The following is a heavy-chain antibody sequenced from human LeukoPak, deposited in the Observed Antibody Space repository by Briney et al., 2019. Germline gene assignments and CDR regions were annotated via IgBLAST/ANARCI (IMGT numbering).Heavy chain of an antibody. CDR1: GGSISSYY. J-gene: IGHJ3*02. CDR3: ARELVDPPYSRYAFDI. V-gene: IGHV4-59*01. Sequence: PSETLSLTCTVSGGSISSYYWSWIRQPPGKGLEWIGYIYYSGSTNYNPSLKSRVTISVDTSKNQFSLKLSSVTAADTAVYYCARELVDPPYSRYAFDIWGQGTMVTVSS. CDR2: IYYSGST. D-gene: IGHD2-15*01.